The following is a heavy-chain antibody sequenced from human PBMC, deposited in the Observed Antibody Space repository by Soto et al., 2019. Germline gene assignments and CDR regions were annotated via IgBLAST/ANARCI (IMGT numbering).Heavy chain of an antibody. CDR2: ISSSSSYI. CDR3: ARDGSFPDAFDI. D-gene: IGHD1-26*01. CDR1: GFTFSSYS. J-gene: IGHJ3*02. Sequence: EVQLVESGGGLVKPGGSLRLSCAASGFTFSSYSMNWVRQAPGKGLEWVSSISSSSSYIYYADSVKGRFTISRDNAKNSLYLQMNSLRAEDTAVYYCARDGSFPDAFDIWGQGTMVTVSS. V-gene: IGHV3-21*01.